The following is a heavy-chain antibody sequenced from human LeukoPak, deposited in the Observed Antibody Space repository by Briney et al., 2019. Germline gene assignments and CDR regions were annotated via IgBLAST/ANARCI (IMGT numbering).Heavy chain of an antibody. Sequence: GGSLRLSCAASGFTFSSYAMSWVRQAPGKGLEWVSVIYSGGSTYYADSVKGRFTISRHNSKNTLYLQMNSLRAEDTAVYYCASQGYSGSYFWDYWGQGTLVTVSS. D-gene: IGHD1-26*01. CDR1: GFTFSSYA. J-gene: IGHJ4*02. CDR2: IYSGGST. V-gene: IGHV3-53*04. CDR3: ASQGYSGSYFWDY.